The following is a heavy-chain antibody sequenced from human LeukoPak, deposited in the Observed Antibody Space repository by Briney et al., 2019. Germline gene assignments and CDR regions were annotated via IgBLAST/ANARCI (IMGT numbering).Heavy chain of an antibody. D-gene: IGHD3-10*02. CDR1: GFNFNNYG. CDR3: AKFFTGEYVRAFDI. V-gene: IGHV3-30*02. CDR2: TRYDGSNK. Sequence: GGSLRLSCAAAGFNFNNYGMHWVRQAPGKGLEWVAFTRYDGSNKFYADSVKGRFTISRDNSKNTLYLQMNSLRAEDTAVYYCAKFFTGEYVRAFDIWGQGTMVTVSS. J-gene: IGHJ3*02.